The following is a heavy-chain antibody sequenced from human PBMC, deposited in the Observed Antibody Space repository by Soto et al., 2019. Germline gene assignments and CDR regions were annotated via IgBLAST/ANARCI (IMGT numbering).Heavy chain of an antibody. CDR1: GFIFDEYA. D-gene: IGHD4-17*01. CDR3: AKGASTTVFAFNDY. J-gene: IGHJ4*02. Sequence: EVQLVESGGGLVQPGRSLRLSCAASGFIFDEYAMHWVRQAPGKGLEWVSSISWNSGNIGYADSVKGRFTISSDNAKNSLYLQMNSVRGEDTALYYCAKGASTTVFAFNDYWGQGTLVTVSS. V-gene: IGHV3-9*01. CDR2: ISWNSGNI.